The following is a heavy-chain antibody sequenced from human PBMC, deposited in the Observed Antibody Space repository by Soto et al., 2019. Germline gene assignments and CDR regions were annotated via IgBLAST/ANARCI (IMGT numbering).Heavy chain of an antibody. V-gene: IGHV1-18*01. CDR2: ISAYNGST. J-gene: IGHJ1*01. Sequence: APVKVSCKASGYTFTSYGISWVRQAPGQGLEWMGWISAYNGSTNYAQKLQGRVTMTTDTSTSTAYMELRSLRSDDTAVYYCAREVTGELSIKHWGQATLVTVSS. D-gene: IGHD4-4*01. CDR3: AREVTGELSIKH. CDR1: GYTFTSYG.